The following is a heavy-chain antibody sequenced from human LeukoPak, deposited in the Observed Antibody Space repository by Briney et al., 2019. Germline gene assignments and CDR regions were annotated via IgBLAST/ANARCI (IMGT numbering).Heavy chain of an antibody. CDR1: GYTFTIYD. CDR3: ARVGCTSCYNWFDP. Sequence: AAVKVSCKASGYTFTIYDINWVRQATGQGLEWMGWMNPNSGNTGYAQKFQGRVNMTRNTSISTAYMELSSLRSEDTAVYYCARVGCTSCYNWFDPWGQGTLVTVSS. V-gene: IGHV1-8*01. J-gene: IGHJ5*02. CDR2: MNPNSGNT. D-gene: IGHD2-2*01.